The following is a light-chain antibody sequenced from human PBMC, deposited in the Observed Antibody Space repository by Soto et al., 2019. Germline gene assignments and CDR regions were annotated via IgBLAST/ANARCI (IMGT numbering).Light chain of an antibody. CDR2: GAS. CDR3: QQYSNWPYT. J-gene: IGKJ2*01. V-gene: IGKV3-15*01. Sequence: EIVMTQSPATLSVSPGERATLSCRASQSVSSNLAWYQQKPGQAPRLLIYGASTRATGIPARFSGGGSGTEFTLTISSLQSEDFAVYYCQQYSNWPYTFGQGTNLEIK. CDR1: QSVSSN.